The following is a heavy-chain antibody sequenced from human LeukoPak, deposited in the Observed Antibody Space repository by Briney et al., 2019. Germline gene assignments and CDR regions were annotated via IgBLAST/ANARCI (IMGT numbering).Heavy chain of an antibody. D-gene: IGHD5-24*01. CDR3: ARDRDGYIY. J-gene: IGHJ4*02. Sequence: SETLSLTCTVSGGSISSYHWSWIRQPPGKGLEWIGYIYYSGSTNYNPSLKSRVTISVDTSKNQFSLKLSSVTAADTAVYYCARDRDGYIYWGQGTLVTVSS. CDR1: GGSISSYH. CDR2: IYYSGST. V-gene: IGHV4-59*01.